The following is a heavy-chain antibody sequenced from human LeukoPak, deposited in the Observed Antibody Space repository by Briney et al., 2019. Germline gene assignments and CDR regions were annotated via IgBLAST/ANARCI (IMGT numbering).Heavy chain of an antibody. Sequence: PGGSLRLSCAASGFTFTDPAMSWVRQAPGKGLEWVSGIGGSGTSTYYADSVKGRFTISRDDSKNTLYLQMNSLRAEDTAVYYCTRRTLFAGLDVWREGITVTVSS. CDR1: GFTFTDPA. J-gene: IGHJ6*04. CDR3: TRRTLFAGLDV. V-gene: IGHV3-23*01. CDR2: IGGSGTST. D-gene: IGHD3-3*01.